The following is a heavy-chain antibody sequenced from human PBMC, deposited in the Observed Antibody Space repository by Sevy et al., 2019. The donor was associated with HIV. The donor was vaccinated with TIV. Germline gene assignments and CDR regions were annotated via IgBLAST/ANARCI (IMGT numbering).Heavy chain of an antibody. J-gene: IGHJ4*02. Sequence: GGSLRLSCAASGFAFYEYSMSWIRQAPGNGLEWVATLSFGCGKINYADSVKGRFTISRDNSKNSFYLQMDNLRVEDTALYYCAREGCSRPHDYSGQGTRVTVSS. CDR2: LSFGCGKI. CDR3: AREGCSRPHDY. V-gene: IGHV3-23*01. D-gene: IGHD2-8*01. CDR1: GFAFYEYS.